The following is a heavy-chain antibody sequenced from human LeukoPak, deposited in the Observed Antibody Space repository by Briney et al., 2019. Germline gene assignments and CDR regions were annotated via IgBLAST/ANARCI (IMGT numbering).Heavy chain of an antibody. Sequence: GGSLRLSCAASGFTFSSYGMHWVRQAPGKGLEWVSSISSSSSYIYYADSVKGRFTISRDNAKNSLYLQMNSLRAEDTAVYYCAREIAAIAFDIWGQGTMVTVSS. D-gene: IGHD2-15*01. V-gene: IGHV3-21*01. CDR1: GFTFSSYG. CDR2: ISSSSSYI. J-gene: IGHJ3*02. CDR3: AREIAAIAFDI.